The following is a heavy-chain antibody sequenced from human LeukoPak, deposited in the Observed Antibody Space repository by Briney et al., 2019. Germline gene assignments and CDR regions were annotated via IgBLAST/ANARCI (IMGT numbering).Heavy chain of an antibody. CDR3: ARVGGPYYYGSGTTTVQYFDY. D-gene: IGHD3-10*01. CDR1: GGSISSYY. CDR2: IYTSGST. J-gene: IGHJ4*02. V-gene: IGHV4-4*07. Sequence: SETLSLTCTVSGGSISSYYWSWIRQPAGKGLEWIGRIYTSGSTNYNPSLKSRVTMSVDTSKNQFSLKLSSVTAADTAVYYCARVGGPYYYGSGTTTVQYFDYWGQGTLVTVSS.